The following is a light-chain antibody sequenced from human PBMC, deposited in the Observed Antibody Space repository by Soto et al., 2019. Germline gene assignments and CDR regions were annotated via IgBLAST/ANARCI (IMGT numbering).Light chain of an antibody. CDR1: QSLVHKDGNTY. Sequence: DIVVTQTPLSSPVALGQAASISCRSSQSLVHKDGNTYLSWFHQRPGQPPRFLIYKVSVRLSGVPDRFSGSGAGTDFTLTISRVDTEDVGVYYCMQATQSPWTVGQGTKVEIK. V-gene: IGKV2-24*01. CDR3: MQATQSPWT. J-gene: IGKJ1*01. CDR2: KVS.